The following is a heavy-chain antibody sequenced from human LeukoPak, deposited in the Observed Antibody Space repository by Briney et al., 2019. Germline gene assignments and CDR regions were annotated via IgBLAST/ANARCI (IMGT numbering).Heavy chain of an antibody. CDR2: ISNDGSNK. J-gene: IGHJ3*02. D-gene: IGHD3-3*01. CDR1: GFTFNAYT. CDR3: ARGFDTNAFDI. V-gene: IGHV3-30*04. Sequence: PGGSLRLSCAASGFTFNAYTMHWVRQAPGKGLEWVARISNDGSNKYYTDSVKGRFIISRDSSKNTVYLQMNSLRTEDTALYYCARGFDTNAFDIWGQGTLVTVSS.